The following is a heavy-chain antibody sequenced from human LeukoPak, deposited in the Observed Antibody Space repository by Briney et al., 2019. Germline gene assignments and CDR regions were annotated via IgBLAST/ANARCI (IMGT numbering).Heavy chain of an antibody. D-gene: IGHD2-21*01. Sequence: GGCLRLSCAASGFTFSSYAMHWVRQAPGKGLEWVAVISYDGSNKCYADSVKGRFTISRDNSKNTLYLQMNSLRAEDTAVYYCARGGGEYTSNVAFDIWGQGTMVTVSS. V-gene: IGHV3-30-3*01. CDR2: ISYDGSNK. J-gene: IGHJ3*02. CDR3: ARGGGEYTSNVAFDI. CDR1: GFTFSSYA.